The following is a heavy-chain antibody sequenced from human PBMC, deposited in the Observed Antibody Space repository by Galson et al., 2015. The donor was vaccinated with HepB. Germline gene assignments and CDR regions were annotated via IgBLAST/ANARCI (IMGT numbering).Heavy chain of an antibody. J-gene: IGHJ4*02. CDR3: ARDHSGYYDSSGYSQGTDY. Sequence: SLRLSCAASGFTFSSYGMHWVRQAPGKGLEWVAVIWYDGSNKYYADSVKGRFTISRDNSKNTLYLQMNSLRAEDTAVYYCARDHSGYYDSSGYSQGTDYWGQGTLVTVSS. CDR2: IWYDGSNK. CDR1: GFTFSSYG. D-gene: IGHD3-22*01. V-gene: IGHV3-33*08.